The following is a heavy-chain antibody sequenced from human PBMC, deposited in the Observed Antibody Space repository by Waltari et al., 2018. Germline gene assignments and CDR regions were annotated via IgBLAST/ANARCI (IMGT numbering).Heavy chain of an antibody. J-gene: IGHJ3*02. Sequence: QVQLVQSGAEVKKPGSSVKVSCKASGGTFSSYAISWVRQAPGQGLEWMGGIIPIFGTANYAQKFQGRVTITTDESTSTAYMELSSLRSEDTAVYYCARGGRDYGHVGDDFDIWGQGTMVTVSS. CDR2: IIPIFGTA. V-gene: IGHV1-69*05. CDR1: GGTFSSYA. D-gene: IGHD4-17*01. CDR3: ARGGRDYGHVGDDFDI.